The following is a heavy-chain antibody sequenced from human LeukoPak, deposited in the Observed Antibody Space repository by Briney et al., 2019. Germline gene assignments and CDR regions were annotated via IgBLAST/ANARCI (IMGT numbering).Heavy chain of an antibody. CDR3: ARGGVVVTAVRFGY. D-gene: IGHD2-21*02. V-gene: IGHV3-21*04. J-gene: IGHJ4*02. Sequence: GGSLRLSCAASGFTFSSYSMNWVRQAPGKGLEWVSSISSSSSYIYYADSVKGRFTISRDNAKNSLYLQMNSLRAEDTAMYYCARGGVVVTAVRFGYWGQGTLVTVAS. CDR2: ISSSSSYI. CDR1: GFTFSSYS.